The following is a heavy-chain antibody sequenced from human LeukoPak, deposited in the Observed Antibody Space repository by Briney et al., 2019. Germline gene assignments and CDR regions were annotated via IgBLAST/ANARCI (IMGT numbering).Heavy chain of an antibody. D-gene: IGHD3-3*01. Sequence: GGSLSLSCVASGFSVSNNYMHWVRQAPEKGLEWVSVLSSAESADYADSVKGRFTSSRDNSKNTLYLQMNSLRAEDTAVYYCAKDRVITIFGVVNLFDYWGQGTLVTVSS. CDR3: AKDRVITIFGVVNLFDY. CDR1: GFSVSNNY. V-gene: IGHV3-66*01. CDR2: LSSAESA. J-gene: IGHJ4*02.